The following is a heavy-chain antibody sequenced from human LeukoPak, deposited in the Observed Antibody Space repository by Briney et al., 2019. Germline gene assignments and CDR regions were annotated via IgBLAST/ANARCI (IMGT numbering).Heavy chain of an antibody. CDR2: VYYSGRT. V-gene: IGHV4-59*01. D-gene: IGHD1-26*01. CDR1: GGSISSYY. J-gene: IGHJ6*02. CDR3: ARTFSESYYYYGMDV. Sequence: SETLSLTCTVSGGSISSYYRSWIRQPPGKGLEWIGYVYYSGRTNYNPSLKSRVTISVDTSKNQFSLKLSSVTAADTAVYYCARTFSESYYYYGMDVWGQGTTVTVSS.